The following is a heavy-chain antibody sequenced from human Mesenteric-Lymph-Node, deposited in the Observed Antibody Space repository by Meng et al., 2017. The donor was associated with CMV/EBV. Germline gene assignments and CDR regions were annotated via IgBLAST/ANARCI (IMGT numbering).Heavy chain of an antibody. D-gene: IGHD6-25*01. J-gene: IGHJ4*02. CDR3: ARRGAVSGSFDY. Sequence: ASVKVSCKASGYTFSGYYLHWVRQATGQGLEWMGWINPNSGGTNYAQNFQGSVTMTRDTSITTAYMELSRLRSDDTAMYYCARRGAVSGSFDYWGQGTLVTVS. CDR1: GYTFSGYY. V-gene: IGHV1-2*02. CDR2: INPNSGGT.